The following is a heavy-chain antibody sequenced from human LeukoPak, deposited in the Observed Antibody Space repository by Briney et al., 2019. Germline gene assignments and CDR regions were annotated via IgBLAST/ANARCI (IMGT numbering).Heavy chain of an antibody. Sequence: GASLRLSCAASGFTFSNYAMSWVRQAPGKGLEGVSAITGGGSGIYYADSMKSRFTISRDNSKNTLYLQINSLRAEDTAVYYCAKWGDYDVLTGYYVSDYWGQGTLVTVSS. CDR3: AKWGDYDVLTGYYVSDY. D-gene: IGHD3-9*01. CDR2: ITGGGSGI. V-gene: IGHV3-23*01. CDR1: GFTFSNYA. J-gene: IGHJ4*02.